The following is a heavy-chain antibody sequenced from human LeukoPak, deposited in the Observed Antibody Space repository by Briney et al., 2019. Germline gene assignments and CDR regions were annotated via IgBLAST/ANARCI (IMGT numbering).Heavy chain of an antibody. J-gene: IGHJ5*02. CDR1: GGSISSYY. Sequence: SETLSLTCTVSGGSISSYYWSWIRQPPGKGLEWIGYIYYSGSTNYNPSLKSRVTISVDTSKNQFSLKLSSVTAADTAVYYCARRYKITMVRGVPRDNWFDPWGQGTLVTVSS. CDR3: ARRYKITMVRGVPRDNWFDP. D-gene: IGHD3-10*01. CDR2: IYYSGST. V-gene: IGHV4-59*01.